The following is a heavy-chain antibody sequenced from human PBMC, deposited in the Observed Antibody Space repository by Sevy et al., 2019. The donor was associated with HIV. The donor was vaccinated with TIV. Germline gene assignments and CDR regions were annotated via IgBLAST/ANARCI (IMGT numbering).Heavy chain of an antibody. D-gene: IGHD1-26*01. Sequence: GGSLRLSCAASGFTFSSYWMTWVRQAPGKGLEWVANIMQDGSEKYYVDSVKGRFTISRDNAKNSQFLQMNSLRAEDTAVYYCARDKSGSYSYPNAFDIWGQGTMVTVSS. CDR1: GFTFSSYW. CDR2: IMQDGSEK. CDR3: ARDKSGSYSYPNAFDI. J-gene: IGHJ3*02. V-gene: IGHV3-7*03.